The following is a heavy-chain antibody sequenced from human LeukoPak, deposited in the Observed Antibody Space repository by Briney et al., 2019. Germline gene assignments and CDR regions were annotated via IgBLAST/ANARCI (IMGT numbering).Heavy chain of an antibody. V-gene: IGHV3-64*01. CDR3: ARGSASGSSVWFDP. D-gene: IGHD3-10*01. CDR1: GFTLSSYA. Sequence: GGSLRLSCAASGFTLSSYALHWVRQAPGKGLEYVSGISSNGGTTYYANSVKGRFTISRDNSKNTLYLQMGSLIAEDMAVYYCARGSASGSSVWFDPWGQGTLVTVSS. CDR2: ISSNGGTT. J-gene: IGHJ5*02.